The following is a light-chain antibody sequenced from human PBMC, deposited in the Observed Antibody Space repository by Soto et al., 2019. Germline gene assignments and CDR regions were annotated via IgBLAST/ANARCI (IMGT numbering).Light chain of an antibody. Sequence: QSVLTQPPSVSAAPGQKVTISCSGSSSNIGNNFVSWYQQLPVTAPRLLIYDNNNRPSGIPDRFSGSQSGTSATLAITGLQTGDEADYFCGTWDSSLSVVIFGGGTKLTVL. CDR2: DNN. J-gene: IGLJ2*01. V-gene: IGLV1-51*01. CDR1: SSNIGNNF. CDR3: GTWDSSLSVVI.